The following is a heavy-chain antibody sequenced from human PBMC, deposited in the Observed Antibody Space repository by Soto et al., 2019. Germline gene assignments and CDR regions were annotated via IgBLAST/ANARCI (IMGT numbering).Heavy chain of an antibody. CDR1: GYTFTSYG. Sequence: ASVKVSCKASGYTFTSYGISWVRQAPGQGLEWMGWISAYNGNTNYAQKLQGRVTMTTDTSTSTAYMELRSLRSDDTAVYYCARLRPVDTAMDLDYWGQGTLVTVSS. CDR3: ARLRPVDTAMDLDY. V-gene: IGHV1-18*01. J-gene: IGHJ4*02. CDR2: ISAYNGNT. D-gene: IGHD5-18*01.